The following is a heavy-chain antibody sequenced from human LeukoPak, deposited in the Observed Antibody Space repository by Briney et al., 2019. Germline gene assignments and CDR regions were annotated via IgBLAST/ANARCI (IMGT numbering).Heavy chain of an antibody. Sequence: ASVKVSCKASGYTFTSYAMHWVRQAPGQRLEWLGWINAGNGNTKYSQKFQGRVTITRDTSASTAYMELSSLRSEDTAVYYCARDYEAVATYDYWGQGTLVTVSS. CDR2: INAGNGNT. J-gene: IGHJ4*02. CDR1: GYTFTSYA. V-gene: IGHV1-3*01. D-gene: IGHD5-12*01. CDR3: ARDYEAVATYDY.